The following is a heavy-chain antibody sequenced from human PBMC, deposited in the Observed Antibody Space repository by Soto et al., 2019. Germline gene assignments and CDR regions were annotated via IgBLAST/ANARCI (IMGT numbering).Heavy chain of an antibody. V-gene: IGHV4-61*01. Sequence: TETLSLTCTVSGGYVSSGPHHPTWNFQPPGKGLEWIGYIYYSGSTKYNPSLKSRVTISVDTSKNQFSLKLSSVTAADTAVYNCARDPHDYGVPAGGMDVWGQGTTVTVSS. CDR2: IYYSGST. D-gene: IGHD4-17*01. CDR1: GGYVSSGPHH. J-gene: IGHJ6*02. CDR3: ARDPHDYGVPAGGMDV.